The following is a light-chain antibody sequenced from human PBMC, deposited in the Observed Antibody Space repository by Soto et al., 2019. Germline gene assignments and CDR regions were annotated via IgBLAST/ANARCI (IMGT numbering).Light chain of an antibody. Sequence: EIVLTQSPGTLSLSPGDRATLSCRASQSVGTIYLGWYQQKPGQAPRLLIYDASTRATGIPDRFSGSRSGTDFTLTISRLEPEDFAVYYCQQYGSSPPLTFGGGTKVDIK. J-gene: IGKJ4*01. V-gene: IGKV3-20*01. CDR2: DAS. CDR1: QSVGTIY. CDR3: QQYGSSPPLT.